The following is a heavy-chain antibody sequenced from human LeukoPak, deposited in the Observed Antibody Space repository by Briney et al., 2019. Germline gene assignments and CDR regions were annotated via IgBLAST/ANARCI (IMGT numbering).Heavy chain of an antibody. CDR3: VKDRVPDGRWETDY. J-gene: IGHJ4*02. CDR2: IIGGGAK. Sequence: SGGSLRLSCAASGFTFSTYAMSWVRQAPEKGLEWVSGIIGGGAKYYADSVKGRFTISRDNSENTVYLQMNSLRVEDTAIYYCVKDRVPDGRWETDYWGQGTLVTVSS. V-gene: IGHV3-23*01. CDR1: GFTFSTYA. D-gene: IGHD1-26*01.